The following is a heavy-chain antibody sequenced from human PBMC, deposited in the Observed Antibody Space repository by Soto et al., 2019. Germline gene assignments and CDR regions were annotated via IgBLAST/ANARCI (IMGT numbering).Heavy chain of an antibody. CDR1: GGSISSYY. CDR2: IYYSGST. J-gene: IGHJ5*02. Sequence: SETLSLTCTVSGGSISSYYWSWIRQPPGKGLEWIGYIYYSGSTNYNPSLKSRVTISVDTSKNQFSLKLSSVTAADTAVYYCARHWEKTHGEYQLLNNWFDPWGQGTLVTVSS. D-gene: IGHD2-2*01. V-gene: IGHV4-59*08. CDR3: ARHWEKTHGEYQLLNNWFDP.